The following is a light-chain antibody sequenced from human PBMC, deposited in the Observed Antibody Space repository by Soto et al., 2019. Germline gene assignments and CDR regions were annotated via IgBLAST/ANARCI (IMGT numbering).Light chain of an antibody. J-gene: IGLJ1*01. V-gene: IGLV2-8*01. CDR2: EVS. CDR3: TSYAGTYSFFYV. Sequence: QSALTQPPSASGSPGQSVTISCTGTSSDVGAYNYVSWYQQLPGKAPKLLIYEVSKRPSGVPDRFSGSKSGNTASLTVSRLQADDEADYYCTSYAGTYSFFYVFGTGTKLTVL. CDR1: SSDVGAYNY.